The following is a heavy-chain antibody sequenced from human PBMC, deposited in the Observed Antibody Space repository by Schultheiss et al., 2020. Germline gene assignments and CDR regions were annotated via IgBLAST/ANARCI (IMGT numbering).Heavy chain of an antibody. CDR1: GSTFADYT. CDR3: ARARVAGIHSPYFDL. J-gene: IGHJ2*01. CDR2: INPHNGNT. Sequence: ASVKVSCKASGSTFADYTIHWVRQAPGQGLDWMGWINPHNGNTNYAQKLQGRVTMTTDTSTSTAYMELRSLRSDDTAVYYCARARVAGIHSPYFDLWGRGTLVTVSS. V-gene: IGHV1-18*04. D-gene: IGHD6-19*01.